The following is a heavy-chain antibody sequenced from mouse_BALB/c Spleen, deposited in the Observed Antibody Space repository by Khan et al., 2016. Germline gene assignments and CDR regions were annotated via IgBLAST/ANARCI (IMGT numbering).Heavy chain of an antibody. CDR1: GYTFTSYT. J-gene: IGHJ2*01. Sequence: QVQLQQSGAELARPGASVKMSCKASGYTFTSYTMFWVKQRPGQGLEWLGYVNPSNDYTDYNQKFKDKATLTADKSSSTAYMQLNSLTSEDSAVXCCAREGWLLGFFDYWGQGTTLTVSS. CDR3: AREGWLLGFFDY. CDR2: VNPSNDYT. V-gene: IGHV1-4*01. D-gene: IGHD2-3*01.